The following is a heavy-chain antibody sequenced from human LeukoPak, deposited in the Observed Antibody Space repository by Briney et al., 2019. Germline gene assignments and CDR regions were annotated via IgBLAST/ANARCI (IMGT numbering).Heavy chain of an antibody. CDR1: GGTFSTFG. Sequence: ASVKVSCKASGGTFSTFGISWVRQAPEQGLEWMGGIIPMSGTVNNAQKFQGRVTITADKSTGTAYMELSSLRSDDTAVYYCARETGYAYGRAPLDYWGQGTLSPSPQ. J-gene: IGHJ4*02. CDR2: IIPMSGTV. D-gene: IGHD5-18*01. V-gene: IGHV1-69*06. CDR3: ARETGYAYGRAPLDY.